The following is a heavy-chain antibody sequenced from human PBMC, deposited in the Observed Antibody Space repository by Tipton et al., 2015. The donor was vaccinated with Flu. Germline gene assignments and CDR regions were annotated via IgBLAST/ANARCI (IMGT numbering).Heavy chain of an antibody. CDR1: GGSISSYY. Sequence: TLSLTCTVSGGSISSYYWSWIRQPPGKGLEWIRYIYYSGSTNYNPSLKSRVTISVDTSKNQFSLKLSSVTAADTAVYYCARAPDSIVGATVFDYWGQGTLVTVSS. V-gene: IGHV4-59*01. J-gene: IGHJ4*02. CDR3: ARAPDSIVGATVFDY. D-gene: IGHD1-26*01. CDR2: IYYSGST.